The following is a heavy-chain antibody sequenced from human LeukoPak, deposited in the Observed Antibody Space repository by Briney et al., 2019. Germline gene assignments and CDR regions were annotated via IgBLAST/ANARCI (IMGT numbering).Heavy chain of an antibody. J-gene: IGHJ4*02. CDR1: GGTFSSYA. CDR2: ISAYNGNT. Sequence: ASMKVSCKASGGTFSSYAISWVRQAPGQGLEWMGWISAYNGNTNYAQKLQGRVTMTTDTSTSTAYMELRSLRSDDTAVYYCARELELPDYWGQGTLVTVSS. D-gene: IGHD1-7*01. CDR3: ARELELPDY. V-gene: IGHV1-18*01.